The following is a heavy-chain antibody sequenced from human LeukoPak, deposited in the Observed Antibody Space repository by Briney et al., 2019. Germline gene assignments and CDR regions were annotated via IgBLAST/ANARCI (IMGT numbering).Heavy chain of an antibody. D-gene: IGHD6-19*01. V-gene: IGHV1-2*02. J-gene: IGHJ4*02. CDR2: INPNSGGT. CDR3: ARDIAVAGTDLDY. Sequence: GASVKVSCKASGYTFTSYYMHWVRQAPGQGLEWMGWINPNSGGTNYAQKFQGRVTMTRDTSISTAYMELSRLRSDDTAVYYCARDIAVAGTDLDYWGQGTLVTVSS. CDR1: GYTFTSYY.